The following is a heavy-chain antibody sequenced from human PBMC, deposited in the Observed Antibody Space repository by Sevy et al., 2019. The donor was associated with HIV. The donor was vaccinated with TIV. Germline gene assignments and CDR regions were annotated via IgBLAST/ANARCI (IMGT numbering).Heavy chain of an antibody. Sequence: GESLKISCAASGFTFSDYYMSWIRQAPGKGLEWVSYISRSGSTINYADSVKGRFTISRDNAKNSLYLHMNSLRAEDTAVYYCARGDYYGSLYYFDYWGPGTLVTVSS. V-gene: IGHV3-11*04. CDR3: ARGDYYGSLYYFDY. J-gene: IGHJ4*02. CDR1: GFTFSDYY. CDR2: ISRSGSTI. D-gene: IGHD3-10*01.